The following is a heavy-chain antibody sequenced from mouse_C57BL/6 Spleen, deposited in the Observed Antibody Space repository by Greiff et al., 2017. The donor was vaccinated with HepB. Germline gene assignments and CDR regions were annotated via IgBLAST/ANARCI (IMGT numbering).Heavy chain of an antibody. CDR1: GYTFTSYW. V-gene: IGHV1-50*01. J-gene: IGHJ3*02. CDR3: ERRDGF. Sequence: QVQLQQPGAELVKPGASVKLSCKASGYTFTSYWMQWVKQRPGQGLEWIGEIDPSDSYTNYNQKFKGKATLTVDTSSSTAYMQLSSLTSEDSAVYYCERRDGFWGQGTQVTVSA. CDR2: IDPSDSYT.